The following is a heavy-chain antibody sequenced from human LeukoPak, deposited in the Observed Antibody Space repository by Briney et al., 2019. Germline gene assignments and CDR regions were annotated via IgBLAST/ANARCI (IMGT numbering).Heavy chain of an antibody. CDR1: GDSVSSNSAA. CDR2: TFYKSKWYH. CDR3: ATPYNSDTATFDY. D-gene: IGHD5-18*01. Sequence: ASQTLSLTCAISGDSVSSNSAAWNWIRQSPSRGLEWLGRTFYKSKWYHDYTESVKSRISINPDTSNNQFSLHLKFVTPEDTAVYSCATPYNSDTATFDYWGQETLVTVSS. J-gene: IGHJ4*02. V-gene: IGHV6-1*01.